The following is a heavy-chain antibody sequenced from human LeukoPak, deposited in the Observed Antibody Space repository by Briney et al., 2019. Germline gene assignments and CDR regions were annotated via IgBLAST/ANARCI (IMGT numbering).Heavy chain of an antibody. CDR3: ASLRGTTVPGFDY. Sequence: PSVKVSCKASGYTFTGYYMHSVGQAAGQGLEWMGWNNPHSGGTNYAQKFQRRVTITRDKSISTAYIELSRLRSDDTAVYYCASLRGTTVPGFDYWGQGTLVTVSS. CDR1: GYTFTGYY. V-gene: IGHV1-2*02. J-gene: IGHJ4*02. CDR2: NNPHSGGT. D-gene: IGHD4-11*01.